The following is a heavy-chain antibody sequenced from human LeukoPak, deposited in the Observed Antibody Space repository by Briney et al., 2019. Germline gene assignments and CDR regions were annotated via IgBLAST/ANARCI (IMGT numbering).Heavy chain of an antibody. Sequence: SVKVSCKASEGTFISYAISWVRQAPGQGLEWMGGIISIFGTANYAQKFQGRVTITADKSTSTAYMELSSLRSEDTAVYYRAWSKYPPDAFDIGGQGPMVTVS. J-gene: IGHJ3*02. CDR1: EGTFISYA. V-gene: IGHV1-69*06. CDR2: IISIFGTA. D-gene: IGHD2-2*01. CDR3: AWSKYPPDAFDI.